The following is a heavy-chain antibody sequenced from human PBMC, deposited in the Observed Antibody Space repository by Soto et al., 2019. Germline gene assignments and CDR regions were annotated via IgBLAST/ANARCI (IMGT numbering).Heavy chain of an antibody. D-gene: IGHD3-22*01. CDR1: GFTFSSYG. V-gene: IGHV3-30*18. J-gene: IGHJ5*02. Sequence: GGCLRLSCAASGFTFSSYGMHWVRQAPGKRLEWVAFISYDGSNKYYADSVKGRSTISRDNSKNTLYLQMNSLKAEDTAVYYSAKNNINSSGYYRTYNWFDPWGQGTLVTVSS. CDR2: ISYDGSNK. CDR3: AKNNINSSGYYRTYNWFDP.